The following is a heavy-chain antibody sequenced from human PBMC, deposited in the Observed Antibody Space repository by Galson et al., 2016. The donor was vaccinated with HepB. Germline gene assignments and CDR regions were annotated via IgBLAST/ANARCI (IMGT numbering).Heavy chain of an antibody. CDR2: ISSSSSYI. Sequence: SLRLSCAASGFTFSDYSMHWVRQAPGKGLEWVSSISSSSSYIYYADSVKGRFTISRDNAKNSLYLQMSSLRAEDTAVYYCAREAGPDFWSHFYDYYYGLDVWGQGTTITVSS. V-gene: IGHV3-21*01. J-gene: IGHJ6*02. D-gene: IGHD3-3*01. CDR3: AREAGPDFWSHFYDYYYGLDV. CDR1: GFTFSDYS.